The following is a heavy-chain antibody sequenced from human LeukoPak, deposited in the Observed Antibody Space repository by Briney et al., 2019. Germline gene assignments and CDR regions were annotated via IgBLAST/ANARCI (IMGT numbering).Heavy chain of an antibody. D-gene: IGHD5-18*01. CDR3: AVPEGGYSYGSDFDY. CDR2: IYHSGST. V-gene: IGHV4-39*07. Sequence: SETLSLTCTVSGGSITNSNYFWGWIRQPPGKGLEWIGSIYHSGSTNYNPSLKSRVTISVDTSKNQFSLKLSSVTAADTAVYYWAVPEGGYSYGSDFDYWGQGPLVTVSS. CDR1: GGSITNSNYF. J-gene: IGHJ4*02.